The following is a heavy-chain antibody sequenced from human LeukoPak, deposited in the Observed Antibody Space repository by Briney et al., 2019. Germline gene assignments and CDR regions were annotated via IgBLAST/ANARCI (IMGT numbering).Heavy chain of an antibody. CDR1: GGSISSYY. Sequence: SETLSPTCTVSGGSISSYYWSWIRQPPGKGLEWIGEINHSGSTNYNPSLKSRVTISVDTSKNQFSLKLSSVTAADTAVYYCARGSGAHNYYDSSGYDDAFDIWGQGTMVTVSS. CDR3: ARGSGAHNYYDSSGYDDAFDI. V-gene: IGHV4-34*01. CDR2: INHSGST. J-gene: IGHJ3*02. D-gene: IGHD3-22*01.